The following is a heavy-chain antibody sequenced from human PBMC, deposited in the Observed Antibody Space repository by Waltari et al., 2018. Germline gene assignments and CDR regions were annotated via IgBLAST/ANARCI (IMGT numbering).Heavy chain of an antibody. V-gene: IGHV4-39*01. J-gene: IGHJ3*02. Sequence: QLQLQESGPGLVKPSETLSLTCTVSGGSISSSSYYWGWIRQPPGKGLEWIGSIYYSGSTYYNPSLKSRVTISVDTSKNQFSLKLSSVTAADTAVYYCARHGVGRDAFDIWGQGTMVTVSS. D-gene: IGHD3-3*01. CDR2: IYYSGST. CDR1: GGSISSSSYY. CDR3: ARHGVGRDAFDI.